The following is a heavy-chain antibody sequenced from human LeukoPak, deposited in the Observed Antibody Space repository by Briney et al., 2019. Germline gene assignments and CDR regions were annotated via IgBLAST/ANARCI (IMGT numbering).Heavy chain of an antibody. V-gene: IGHV3-20*04. D-gene: IGHD2-15*01. J-gene: IGHJ3*02. CDR1: GFTFDDYG. CDR3: ARLYCSGGSCYDAFDI. Sequence: GGSLRLSCAASGFTFDDYGMSWVRQAPGKGLEWVSGINWNGGSTGYADSVKGRFTISRDNAKNSLYLQMNSLRAEDTAVYYCARLYCSGGSCYDAFDIWGQGTMVTVSS. CDR2: INWNGGST.